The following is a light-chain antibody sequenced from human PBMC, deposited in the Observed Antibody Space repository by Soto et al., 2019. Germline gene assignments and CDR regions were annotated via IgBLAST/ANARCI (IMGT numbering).Light chain of an antibody. CDR3: QQSYSTPPIT. CDR2: AES. Sequence: QLTQSPSFLAASVGDRVTITCRASQGIAGSLAWYQQKPGKPPKLLIYAESTLQSGVPSRFSGSGSGTDFTLTISSLQPEDFATYYCQQSYSTPPITFGGGTKVDIK. CDR1: QGIAGS. J-gene: IGKJ4*01. V-gene: IGKV1-39*01.